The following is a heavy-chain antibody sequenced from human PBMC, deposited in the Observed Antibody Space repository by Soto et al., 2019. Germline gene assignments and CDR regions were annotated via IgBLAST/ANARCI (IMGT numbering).Heavy chain of an antibody. V-gene: IGHV1-8*01. D-gene: IGHD1-26*01. CDR3: ARGVSAGVDY. J-gene: IGHJ4*02. CDR2: MEPSTGRT. CDR1: GYSLTSLD. Sequence: QVQLVQSGAEVREPGAAVKVSCKASGYSLTSLDINWVRQTAGQGLEWMGWMEPSTGRTGYAQKFQGRVTMTRDTPINTAYMELTTLTSDHTASYYCARGVSAGVDYWGQGTLVIVSS.